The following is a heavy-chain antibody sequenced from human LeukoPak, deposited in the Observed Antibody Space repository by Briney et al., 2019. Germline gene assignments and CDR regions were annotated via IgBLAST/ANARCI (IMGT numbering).Heavy chain of an antibody. J-gene: IGHJ4*02. CDR2: IYYSGST. Sequence: PSETLSLTCTVSGGSITSSSHYWGWIRQPPGKGLEWIGSIYYSGSTYYNPSLKSRVTISVDTSKNQFSLKLSSVTAADTAVYYCARGGHYYFDYWGQGTLVTVSS. CDR1: GGSITSSSHY. V-gene: IGHV4-39*07. CDR3: ARGGHYYFDY.